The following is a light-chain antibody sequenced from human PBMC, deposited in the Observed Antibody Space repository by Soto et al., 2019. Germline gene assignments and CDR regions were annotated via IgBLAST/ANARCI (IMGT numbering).Light chain of an antibody. J-gene: IGKJ2*01. Sequence: DIQMTQSPSTLSASVGDRVTISCRASQSISHNLAWFQQKPGKAPKLLIYRTSSLESGVPSRFSGSGSETELTITSRRLQHDDFETYYCQQYDTLYTFGPGTKLEIK. CDR1: QSISHN. CDR2: RTS. CDR3: QQYDTLYT. V-gene: IGKV1-5*03.